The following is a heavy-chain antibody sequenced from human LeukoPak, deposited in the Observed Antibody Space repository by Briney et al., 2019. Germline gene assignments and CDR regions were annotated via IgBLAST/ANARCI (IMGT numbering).Heavy chain of an antibody. J-gene: IGHJ4*02. CDR1: GHTLKDLS. V-gene: IGHV1-24*01. Sequence: GASVKVSCKALGHTLKDLSIHWVRQAPGKGLEWLGGFDPEDDERMYAPKFQGRVTVTEDNSIDTAYMELTSLSSDDTGVYYCSTETAGNYWGQGTLVTVSS. CDR2: FDPEDDER. CDR3: STETAGNY.